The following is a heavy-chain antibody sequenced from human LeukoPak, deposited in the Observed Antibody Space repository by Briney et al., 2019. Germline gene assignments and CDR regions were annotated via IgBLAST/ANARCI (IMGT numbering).Heavy chain of an antibody. V-gene: IGHV1-24*01. CDR1: GYTLTELS. CDR2: FDPEDGET. D-gene: IGHD3-22*01. Sequence: GASVKVSCKVSGYTLTELSMHWVRQAPGKGLEWMGGFDPEDGETIYAQKLQGRVTMTTDTSTSTAYMELRSLRSDDTAVYYCARGGSSGYYFSYYYYGMDVWGQGTTVTVSS. CDR3: ARGGSSGYYFSYYYYGMDV. J-gene: IGHJ6*02.